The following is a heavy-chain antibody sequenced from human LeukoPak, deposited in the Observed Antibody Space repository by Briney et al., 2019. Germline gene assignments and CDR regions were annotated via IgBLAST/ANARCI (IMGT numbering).Heavy chain of an antibody. CDR3: ARARIPYSSGYSGFDY. CDR2: ISAYNGNT. CDR1: GYTFTSYG. D-gene: IGHD3-22*01. J-gene: IGHJ4*02. Sequence: ASVKVSCKASGYTFTSYGISWVRQAPGQGLEWMGWISAYNGNTNYAQKLQGRVTMTTDTSTSTADMELRSLRSDDTAVYYCARARIPYSSGYSGFDYWGQGTLVTVSS. V-gene: IGHV1-18*01.